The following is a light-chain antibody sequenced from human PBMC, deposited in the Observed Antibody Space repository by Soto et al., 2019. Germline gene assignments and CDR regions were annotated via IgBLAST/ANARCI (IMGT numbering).Light chain of an antibody. V-gene: IGKV1-5*03. Sequence: DIQMTQSPSTLSASVGDRVTIACRASQSISSWLAWYQQKPGKAPKLLIYQASSLETGVPSRFSGSASGTDFTLTTSSLQPDDFATYFCQQYMSYPYTFGQETKVEIK. CDR2: QAS. CDR1: QSISSW. J-gene: IGKJ2*01. CDR3: QQYMSYPYT.